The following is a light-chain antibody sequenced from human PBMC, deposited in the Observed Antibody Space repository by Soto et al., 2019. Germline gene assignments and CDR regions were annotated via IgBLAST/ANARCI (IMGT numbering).Light chain of an antibody. J-gene: IGKJ1*01. CDR1: QSISSY. CDR2: TAS. CDR3: RQSYITRQT. Sequence: DIQMTQSPSSLSASVGDRVSITCRAGQSISSYLNWYQQKPGKAPKLLIYTASSVRSVVPSRFRCRGSGTDGTLTISSLQPEYFVTYDCRQSYITRQTFGQGTKVEIK. V-gene: IGKV1-39*01.